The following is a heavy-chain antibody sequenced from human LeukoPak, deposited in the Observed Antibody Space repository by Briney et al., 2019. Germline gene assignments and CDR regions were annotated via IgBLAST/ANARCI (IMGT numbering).Heavy chain of an antibody. J-gene: IGHJ5*02. V-gene: IGHV1-2*02. CDR1: GYTFTGYY. D-gene: IGHD3-10*01. Sequence: ASVKVSCKASGYTFTGYYMHWVRQAPGQGLEWMGWINPNSGGTNYAQKFQGRVTMTRDTSISTAYMELSRLRSDDTAVYYCARCPLRGVNLNWFDPWGQGTLVTVSS. CDR2: INPNSGGT. CDR3: ARCPLRGVNLNWFDP.